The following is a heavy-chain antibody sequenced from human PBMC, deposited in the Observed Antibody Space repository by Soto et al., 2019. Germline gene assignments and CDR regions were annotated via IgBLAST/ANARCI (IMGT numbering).Heavy chain of an antibody. CDR1: GGSLSSYY. CDR2: IYYSGST. Sequence: SDTLFLTCTVSGGSLSSYYWSWIRQPPGKGLEWIGYIYYSGSTNYNPSLKSRVTMSVDTSKNQFSLKLSSVTAADTAVYYCARHDFGDSDYWRQGTLVTVSS. V-gene: IGHV4-59*08. J-gene: IGHJ4*02. D-gene: IGHD4-17*01. CDR3: ARHDFGDSDY.